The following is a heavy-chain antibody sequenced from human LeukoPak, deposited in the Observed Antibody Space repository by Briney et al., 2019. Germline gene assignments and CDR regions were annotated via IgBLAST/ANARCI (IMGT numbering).Heavy chain of an antibody. D-gene: IGHD3-3*01. CDR3: ARDLEWLLYPSAYYYYYGMDV. V-gene: IGHV1-2*02. Sequence: VASVKVSCKASGYTFTGYYMHWVRQAPGQGLEWMGWINPNSGGTNYAQKFQGRVTMTRDTSISTAYMELSRLRSDDTAVYYCARDLEWLLYPSAYYYYYGMDVWGQGTTVTVSS. CDR1: GYTFTGYY. CDR2: INPNSGGT. J-gene: IGHJ6*02.